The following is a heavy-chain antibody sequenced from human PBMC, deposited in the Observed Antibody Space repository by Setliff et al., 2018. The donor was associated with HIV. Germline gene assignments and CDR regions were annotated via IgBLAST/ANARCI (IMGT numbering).Heavy chain of an antibody. D-gene: IGHD5-18*01. CDR3: ARQEAPWMQLWLPAFDI. Sequence: KPSETLSLTCTVSGGSISSSSYHWGWIRQPPGKGLEWIGSTHYSGSTYYNPSLKSRVTISVDTSKNQFSLKLSSVTAADTAVYYCARQEAPWMQLWLPAFDIWGQGTMVTVSS. CDR2: THYSGST. J-gene: IGHJ3*02. CDR1: GGSISSSSYH. V-gene: IGHV4-39*01.